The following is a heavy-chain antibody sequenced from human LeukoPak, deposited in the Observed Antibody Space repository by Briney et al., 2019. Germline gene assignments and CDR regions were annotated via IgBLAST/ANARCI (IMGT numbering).Heavy chain of an antibody. J-gene: IGHJ6*02. CDR1: GFTFSSYA. CDR2: ISGSGGST. Sequence: GGSLRLSCAASGFTFSSYAMSWVRQAPGKGLEWVSAISGSGGSTYYADSVKGRFTISRDNSKNTLYLQMNSLRAEDTAVYYCAKDFPPMTTATTWFLSGMDVWGQGTTVTVSS. D-gene: IGHD4-17*01. V-gene: IGHV3-23*01. CDR3: AKDFPPMTTATTWFLSGMDV.